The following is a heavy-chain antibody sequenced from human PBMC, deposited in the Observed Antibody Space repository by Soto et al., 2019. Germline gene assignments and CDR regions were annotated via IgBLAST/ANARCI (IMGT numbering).Heavy chain of an antibody. D-gene: IGHD5-18*01. V-gene: IGHV3-48*01. CDR1: GFTFSSYS. J-gene: IGHJ4*02. Sequence: GGSLRLSCAASGFTFSSYSMNWVRQAPGKGLEWVSYISSSSSTIYYADSVKGRFTISRDNAKNSLYLQMNSLRAEDTAVYYCARDGNSYGIKIFDYWGQGTLVTVSS. CDR2: ISSSSSTI. CDR3: ARDGNSYGIKIFDY.